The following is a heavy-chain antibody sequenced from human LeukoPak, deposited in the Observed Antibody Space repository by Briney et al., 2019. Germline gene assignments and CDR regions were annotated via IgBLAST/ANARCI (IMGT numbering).Heavy chain of an antibody. CDR2: ISADNGNT. CDR1: GYTFSTYG. D-gene: IGHD6-19*01. Sequence: GASVKVSCKASGYTFSTYGISWVRQAPGQGLEWMGWISADNGNTNYAQMLQGRVTMTTDTSTSTAYMELRSLRSDDTAVYYCARVNSAISVAGTDIDYWGQGTLVTVSS. CDR3: ARVNSAISVAGTDIDY. J-gene: IGHJ4*02. V-gene: IGHV1-18*01.